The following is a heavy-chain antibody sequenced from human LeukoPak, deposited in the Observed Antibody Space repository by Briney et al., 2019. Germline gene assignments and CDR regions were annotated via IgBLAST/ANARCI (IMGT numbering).Heavy chain of an antibody. D-gene: IGHD6-19*01. CDR1: GFTFSSYS. CDR3: ARDIAVAGTRFDY. CDR2: ISSSSSYI. J-gene: IGHJ4*02. V-gene: IGHV3-21*01. Sequence: GGSLRLSCAASGFTFSSYSMNWVRQAPGKGLEWVSSISSSSSYIYHADSVKGRFTISRDNAKNSLYLQMNSLRAEDTAVYYCARDIAVAGTRFDYWGQGTLVTVSS.